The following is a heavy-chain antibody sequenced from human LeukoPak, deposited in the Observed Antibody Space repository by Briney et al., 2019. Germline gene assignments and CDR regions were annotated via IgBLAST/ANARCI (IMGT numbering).Heavy chain of an antibody. J-gene: IGHJ4*02. CDR3: ARVAPRYCSSTSCLDY. CDR2: ISGYNGNT. V-gene: IGHV1-18*01. Sequence: ASVKVSCKASGYTFISNGISWVRQAPGQGLEWMGWISGYNGNTNYAQKFQGRVTMTRDTSISTAYMELSRLRSDDTAVYYCARVAPRYCSSTSCLDYWGQGTLVTVSS. CDR1: GYTFISNG. D-gene: IGHD2-2*01.